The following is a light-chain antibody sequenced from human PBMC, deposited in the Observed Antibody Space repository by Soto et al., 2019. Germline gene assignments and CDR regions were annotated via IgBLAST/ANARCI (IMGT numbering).Light chain of an antibody. J-gene: IGKJ4*01. CDR3: HQRAGWPPT. Sequence: EIVLTQSPVTLSLSPGEGATLSCRASRSVNNFVAWYQEKPGQAPSLLIYDASNRASDIPDRFSGSGSGTDFTLTISSLEPEDFAVYYCHQRAGWPPTFGGGTRVEIK. CDR1: RSVNNF. V-gene: IGKV3-11*01. CDR2: DAS.